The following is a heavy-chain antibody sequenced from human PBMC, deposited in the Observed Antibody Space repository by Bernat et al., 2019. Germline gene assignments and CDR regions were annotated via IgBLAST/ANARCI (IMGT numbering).Heavy chain of an antibody. D-gene: IGHD3-10*01. CDR1: GFTFSSYG. Sequence: EVQLVESGGGLVKPGGSLRLSCAASGFTFSSYGMNWVRQAPGKGLEWVSSISSSSSYIYYADSVKGRFTISRDNAKNSLYLQMNSLRAEDTAVYYCARRGVRGVKAPSDYWGQGTLVTVSS. V-gene: IGHV3-21*01. CDR2: ISSSSSYI. J-gene: IGHJ4*02. CDR3: ARRGVRGVKAPSDY.